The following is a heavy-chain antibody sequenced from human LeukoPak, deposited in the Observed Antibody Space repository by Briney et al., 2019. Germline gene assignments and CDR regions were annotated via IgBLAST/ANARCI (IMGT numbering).Heavy chain of an antibody. V-gene: IGHV3-48*01. J-gene: IGHJ4*02. D-gene: IGHD3-10*01. Sequence: GGSLRLSCPSSGFNFNSYSMNWLRQAPGKGLEWVSYISSRSRTIYYADSVKGRFTISRDNAKNSLYLQMNSLRAEDTAVYYCARDGSGRVPEMSAPDYWGQGTLVTVSS. CDR1: GFNFNSYS. CDR3: ARDGSGRVPEMSAPDY. CDR2: ISSRSRTI.